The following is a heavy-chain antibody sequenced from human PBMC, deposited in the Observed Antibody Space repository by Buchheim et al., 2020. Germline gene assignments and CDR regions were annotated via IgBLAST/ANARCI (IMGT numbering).Heavy chain of an antibody. CDR3: AKDSGADYCGGDCYSDY. Sequence: QVQLVESGGGVVQPGRSLRLSCAASGFTFSTYAVHWVRQAPGKGLEWMALISDDGSDKYYADSVKGRFTISRDNSKNTVYLQMNSLRPEDTAVYYCAKDSGADYCGGDCYSDYWGQGTL. CDR2: ISDDGSDK. D-gene: IGHD2-21*02. J-gene: IGHJ4*02. V-gene: IGHV3-30*18. CDR1: GFTFSTYA.